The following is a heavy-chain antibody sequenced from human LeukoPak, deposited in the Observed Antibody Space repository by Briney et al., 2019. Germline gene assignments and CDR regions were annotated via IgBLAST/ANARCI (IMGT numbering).Heavy chain of an antibody. D-gene: IGHD3-10*01. CDR1: GFPFSSYS. V-gene: IGHV3-48*02. CDR2: IRGSDNI. J-gene: IGHJ6*02. Sequence: PGGSLRLSCAASGFPFSSYSMNWVRQAPGKGLEWVSYIRGSDNIYYADSVRGRFTISRDNAKNSLFLQMNSLRDEDTAVYYCARDESSRFGELLSHLYYYGMDVWGHGTTVTVSS. CDR3: ARDESSRFGELLSHLYYYGMDV.